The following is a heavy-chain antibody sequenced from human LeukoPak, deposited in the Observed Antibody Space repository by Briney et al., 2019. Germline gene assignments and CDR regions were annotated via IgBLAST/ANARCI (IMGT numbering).Heavy chain of an antibody. CDR2: INPSGGTT. CDR3: ARDLRTIAVAGIGAFDT. CDR1: GYTFTSYY. D-gene: IGHD6-19*01. J-gene: IGHJ3*02. V-gene: IGHV1-46*01. Sequence: ASVKVSCKASGYTFTSYYMHWVRQAPGQGLEWMGIINPSGGTTRYAQKFQGRVTMTRDMSTSTVYMEVSSLRSEDTAMYYCARDLRTIAVAGIGAFDTWGQGTMVTVSS.